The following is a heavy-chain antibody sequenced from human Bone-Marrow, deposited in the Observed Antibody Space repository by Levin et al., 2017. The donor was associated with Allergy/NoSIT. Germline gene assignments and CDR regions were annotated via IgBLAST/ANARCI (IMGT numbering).Heavy chain of an antibody. J-gene: IGHJ4*02. CDR3: ARGLRGVVGAADY. Sequence: ETLSLTCTVSGGSINNYYWSWIRQSPGEGLEWIGYIHYTGNTNYNPSLRSRVTMSVDTSKDQFSLILYSVTTADSGVYYCARGLRGVVGAADYWGQGTLVTVSS. D-gene: IGHD1-26*01. V-gene: IGHV4-59*01. CDR2: IHYTGNT. CDR1: GGSINNYY.